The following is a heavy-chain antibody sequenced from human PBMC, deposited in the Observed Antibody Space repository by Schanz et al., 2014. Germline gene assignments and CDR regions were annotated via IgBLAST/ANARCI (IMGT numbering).Heavy chain of an antibody. Sequence: QVQLQESGPGLVKPSGTLSLTCAVSGGSISSSNWWSWVRQPPGKGLEWIGEIYHSGSTNYKPSLKSRATISADKSKNQSSLKLRSVTAADTAVYYCARRSVSPSGNSYGYVVAWFDPWGQGTLVTVSS. J-gene: IGHJ5*02. CDR2: IYHSGST. V-gene: IGHV4-4*02. CDR1: GGSISSSNW. D-gene: IGHD5-18*01. CDR3: ARRSVSPSGNSYGYVVAWFDP.